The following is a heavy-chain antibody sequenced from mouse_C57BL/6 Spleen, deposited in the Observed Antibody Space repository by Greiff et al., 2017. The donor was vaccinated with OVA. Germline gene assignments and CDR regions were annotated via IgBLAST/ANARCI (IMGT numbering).Heavy chain of an antibody. V-gene: IGHV1-81*01. Sequence: QVQLQQSGAELARPGASVKLSCKASGYTFTSYGLSWVKQRTGQGLEWIGEIYPRSGNTYYNEKFQGKATLTADKSSSTAYMELSNLTTEDSAVYFSLLREEYGNYFYFDYWGQGTTLTVSS. D-gene: IGHD2-10*02. J-gene: IGHJ2*01. CDR3: LLREEYGNYFYFDY. CDR1: GYTFTSYG. CDR2: IYPRSGNT.